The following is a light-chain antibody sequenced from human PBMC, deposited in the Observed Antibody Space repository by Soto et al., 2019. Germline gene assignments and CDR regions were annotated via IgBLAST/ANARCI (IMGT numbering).Light chain of an antibody. CDR1: QSIRTY. CDR3: QQTYSTLGT. CDR2: AAS. V-gene: IGKV1-39*01. Sequence: DIQMTQSPSSLSASLGDRVTITCRASQSIRTYLNWYQQKPGKAPTLLIYAASRLQSGVPSRFSGSGSGTDFTLTISSPQPEDFATYHCQQTYSTLGTFGQGTKLEIK. J-gene: IGKJ2*01.